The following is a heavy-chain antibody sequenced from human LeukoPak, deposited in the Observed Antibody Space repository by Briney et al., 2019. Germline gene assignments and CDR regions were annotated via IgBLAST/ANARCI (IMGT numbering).Heavy chain of an antibody. CDR1: GYTFTSYY. D-gene: IGHD2-2*02. Sequence: ASVKVSCKASGYTFTSYYMHWVRQAPGQGLEWMGIINPSGGSTSYAQKFQGRVTTTRDTSTSTVYMELSSLRSEDTAVYYCARVWGYCSSTSCYSLYYYGMDAWGQGTTVTVSS. J-gene: IGHJ6*02. CDR2: INPSGGST. CDR3: ARVWGYCSSTSCYSLYYYGMDA. V-gene: IGHV1-46*01.